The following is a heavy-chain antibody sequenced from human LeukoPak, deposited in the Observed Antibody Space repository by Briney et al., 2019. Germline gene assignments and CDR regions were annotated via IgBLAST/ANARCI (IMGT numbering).Heavy chain of an antibody. J-gene: IGHJ4*02. CDR2: IYYSGST. V-gene: IGHV4-61*01. CDR1: GGSVSSGSYY. D-gene: IGHD3-16*02. CDR3: ARGQGPYDYVWGSYRSVYFDY. Sequence: PSETLSLTCTVSGGSVSSGSYYWSWIRQPPGKGLEWIGYIYYSGSTNYNPSLKSRVTISVDTSENQFSLKLSSVTAADTAVYYCARGQGPYDYVWGSYRSVYFDYWGQGTLVTVSS.